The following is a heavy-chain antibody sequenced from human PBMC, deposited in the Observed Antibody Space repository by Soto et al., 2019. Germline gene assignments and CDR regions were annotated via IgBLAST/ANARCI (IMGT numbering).Heavy chain of an antibody. J-gene: IGHJ5*02. Sequence: PSETLSLTCAVYGGSFSGYYWSWIRQPPGKGLEWIGEINHSGSTNYNPSLKSRVTISVDTSKNQFSLKLSSVAAADTAMYYCARVKSNWNKRKNWFDPWGQGTLVTVSS. CDR1: GGSFSGYY. CDR2: INHSGST. D-gene: IGHD1-1*01. CDR3: ARVKSNWNKRKNWFDP. V-gene: IGHV4-34*01.